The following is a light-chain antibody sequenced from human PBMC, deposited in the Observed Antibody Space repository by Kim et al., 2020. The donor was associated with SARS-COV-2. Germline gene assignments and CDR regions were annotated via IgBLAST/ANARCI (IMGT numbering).Light chain of an antibody. J-gene: IGLJ3*02. CDR1: SSNIGSNY. CDR2: SNN. CDR3: AAWDDSLSGWV. V-gene: IGLV1-47*02. Sequence: GQRVTISCSGSSSNIGSNYVYWYPQLPGTAPKLLIYSNNQRPSGVPDRFSGSKSGTSASLAISGLRSEDEADYYCAAWDDSLSGWVFGGGTQLTVL.